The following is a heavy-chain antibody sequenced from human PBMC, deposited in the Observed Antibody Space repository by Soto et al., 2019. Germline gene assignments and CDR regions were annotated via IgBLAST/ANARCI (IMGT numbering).Heavy chain of an antibody. V-gene: IGHV5-51*01. J-gene: IGHJ5*02. CDR1: GYSCGTSW. CDR2: IYPGDSDS. Sequence: PGEPLKVSCKVSGYSCGTSWRGWVRQLPGKGLEWMGIIYPGDSDSRYGPSFEGHVTFSVDKSISTAYLEWSSLKASDTAIYYCARLSRRVAQESNYFDPWGQGTLVTVSS. D-gene: IGHD2-8*01. CDR3: ARLSRRVAQESNYFDP.